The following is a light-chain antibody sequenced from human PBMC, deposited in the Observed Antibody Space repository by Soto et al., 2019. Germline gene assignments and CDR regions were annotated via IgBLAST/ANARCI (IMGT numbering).Light chain of an antibody. Sequence: EIVMTQSPATQSVSPGERATLSCRASQSVSNNLAWYQQKPGQGPRLLIYGASTRATGIPARFSGSGSGTEFTLTISSLQSEDFAFYYCQQYNNWPPRYTFGQGTKLEIK. CDR3: QQYNNWPPRYT. V-gene: IGKV3-15*01. CDR2: GAS. J-gene: IGKJ2*01. CDR1: QSVSNN.